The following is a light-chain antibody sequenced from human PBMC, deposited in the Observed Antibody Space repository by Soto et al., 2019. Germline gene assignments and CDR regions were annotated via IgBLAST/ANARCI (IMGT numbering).Light chain of an antibody. CDR3: QQYNNWPRIT. CDR2: GAS. Sequence: EIVLTQSPGSLSLSPGERATLSCRASQSVSNDFLAWYQQKPGQAPRLLIYGASTRATGIPARFSGSGSGTEFTLTISSLQSEDFAVYYCQQYNNWPRITFGQGTRLEIK. V-gene: IGKV3-15*01. CDR1: QSVSNDF. J-gene: IGKJ5*01.